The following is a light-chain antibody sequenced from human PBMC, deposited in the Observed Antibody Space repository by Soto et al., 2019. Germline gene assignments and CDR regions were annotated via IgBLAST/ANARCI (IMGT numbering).Light chain of an antibody. CDR2: LEGSGSY. V-gene: IGLV4-60*02. CDR3: ETWDSNTLV. J-gene: IGLJ3*02. Sequence: QSVLTQSSSASASLGSSVKLTCTLSSGHSSYIIAWHQQQTGKAPRYLMKLEGSGSYNKGSGVPDRFSGSSSGADRYLTISNLQFEDEADYYCETWDSNTLVFGGGTQLTVL. CDR1: SGHSSYI.